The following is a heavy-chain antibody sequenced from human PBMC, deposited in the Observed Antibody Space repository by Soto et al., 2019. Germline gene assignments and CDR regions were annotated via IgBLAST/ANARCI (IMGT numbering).Heavy chain of an antibody. J-gene: IGHJ6*02. D-gene: IGHD6-13*01. CDR2: IIPIFGTA. Sequence: GASVKVSCKASGGTFSSYAISWVRQAPGQGLEWMGGIIPIFGTANYAQKFQGRVTITADESTSTAYMELSSLRSEDTAVYYCARVIAAAGDYYYGMDVWGQGTTVTVPS. CDR1: GGTFSSYA. CDR3: ARVIAAAGDYYYGMDV. V-gene: IGHV1-69*13.